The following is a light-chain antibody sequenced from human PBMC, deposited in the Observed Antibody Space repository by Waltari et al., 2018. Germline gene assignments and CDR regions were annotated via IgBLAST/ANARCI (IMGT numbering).Light chain of an antibody. CDR2: RND. J-gene: IGLJ3*02. CDR1: SSNLGNNV. V-gene: IGLV1-44*01. Sequence: QSVLTQPPSASGTPGQRVTISCSGTSSNLGNNVVNWYQQVPGTAPKLLIYRNDLRPPGVPDLFSASKSGTSASLAISGLQSEDEAEYYCAAWDDSLNGHWVFGGGTKVTVL. CDR3: AAWDDSLNGHWV.